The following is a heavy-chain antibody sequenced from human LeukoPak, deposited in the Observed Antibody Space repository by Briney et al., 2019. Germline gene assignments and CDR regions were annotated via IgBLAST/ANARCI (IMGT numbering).Heavy chain of an antibody. CDR1: GYSISSGYY. CDR2: MYHGGST. V-gene: IGHV4-38-2*02. D-gene: IGHD3-10*01. CDR3: ARVGMVRGVINWFDP. Sequence: SETLSLTCTDSGYSISSGYYWGWIRQPPGKGLEWIGSMYHGGSTYYKPSLKRRVTISVDTSKNQFSLKLSAVTAADTAVYSGARVGMVRGVINWFDPWGQGTLVTVSS. J-gene: IGHJ5*02.